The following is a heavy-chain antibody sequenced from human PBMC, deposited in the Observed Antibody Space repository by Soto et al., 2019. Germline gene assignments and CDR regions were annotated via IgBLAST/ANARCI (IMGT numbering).Heavy chain of an antibody. CDR3: ARDGHGMDV. CDR1: GGSISSYY. CDR2: IHVSGST. V-gene: IGHV4-59*01. Sequence: SQTLPLTCTVSGGSISSYYWSWIRQRPGKGLEWIGYIHVSGSTNDNPSLKCRVTMSIDTSKNQFSLKLSSVTAADAAVYYCARDGHGMDVWAQGTKVTVSS. J-gene: IGHJ6*02.